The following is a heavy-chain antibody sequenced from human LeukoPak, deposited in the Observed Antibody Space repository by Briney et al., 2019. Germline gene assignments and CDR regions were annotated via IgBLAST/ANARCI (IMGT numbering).Heavy chain of an antibody. Sequence: GGSLRLSCAASGFTFSSYEMNWVRQAPGKGLEWVSYISSSSGTIYYADSVKGRFTISRDNAKNSLYLQINSLRAEDTAVYYCARGGYTCARSYYYGMDVWGKGTTVTVSS. D-gene: IGHD2-2*02. V-gene: IGHV3-48*03. J-gene: IGHJ6*04. CDR2: ISSSSGTI. CDR3: ARGGYTCARSYYYGMDV. CDR1: GFTFSSYE.